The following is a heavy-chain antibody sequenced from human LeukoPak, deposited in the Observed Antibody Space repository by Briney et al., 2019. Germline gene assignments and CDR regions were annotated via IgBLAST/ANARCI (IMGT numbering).Heavy chain of an antibody. J-gene: IGHJ4*02. CDR1: GFTFSSYA. CDR2: ISYDGSNK. D-gene: IGHD3-10*01. Sequence: GRSLRLPCAASGFTFSSYAMHWVRQAPGKGLEWVAVISYDGSNKYYADSVKGRFTISRDNSKNTLYLQMNSLRAEDTAVYYCARSPLWFQYFDYWGQGTLVTVSS. V-gene: IGHV3-30-3*01. CDR3: ARSPLWFQYFDY.